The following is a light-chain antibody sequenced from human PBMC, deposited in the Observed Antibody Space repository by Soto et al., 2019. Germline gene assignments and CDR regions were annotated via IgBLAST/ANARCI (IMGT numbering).Light chain of an antibody. CDR2: DVT. V-gene: IGLV2-14*01. Sequence: SVLTQPASVSGSPGQSITISCPGNHNEIGGYNYVSWYQQHPVKAPKLMIYDVTNRPSGVSDRFSGSKSGNTASLTISGLQAEDEADYYCSSYTSSSTPYVFGTGTKVTVL. CDR3: SSYTSSSTPYV. CDR1: HNEIGGYNY. J-gene: IGLJ1*01.